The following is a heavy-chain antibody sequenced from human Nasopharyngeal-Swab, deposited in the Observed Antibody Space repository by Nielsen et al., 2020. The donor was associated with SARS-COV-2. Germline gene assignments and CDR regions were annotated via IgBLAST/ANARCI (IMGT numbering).Heavy chain of an antibody. V-gene: IGHV3-74*01. J-gene: IGHJ6*02. CDR2: INTDGSET. D-gene: IGHD3-9*01. Sequence: GGSLRLSCAASGFTFSSYWMHWVRQAPGKGLVWVSRINTDGSETGYADSVTGRFTISRDNTKNTLSLQMNSLRAEDTGIYYCTRDRRTFDWPPMDVWGQGTTVTVSS. CDR3: TRDRRTFDWPPMDV. CDR1: GFTFSSYW.